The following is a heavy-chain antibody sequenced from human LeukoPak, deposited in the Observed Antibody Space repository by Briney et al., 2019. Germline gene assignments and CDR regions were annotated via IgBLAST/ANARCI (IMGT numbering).Heavy chain of an antibody. CDR3: ARGGSSGYDPFDY. CDR1: GGSINSYY. J-gene: IGHJ4*02. Sequence: SETLSLTCTVSGGSINSYYWSWIRQPPGKGLEWIGYIFYSGSTNYNPSLKSRVTISVDTSKNQCSLKLSSVTAADTAVYYCARGGSSGYDPFDYWGQGTLVTVSS. CDR2: IFYSGST. V-gene: IGHV4-59*01. D-gene: IGHD5-12*01.